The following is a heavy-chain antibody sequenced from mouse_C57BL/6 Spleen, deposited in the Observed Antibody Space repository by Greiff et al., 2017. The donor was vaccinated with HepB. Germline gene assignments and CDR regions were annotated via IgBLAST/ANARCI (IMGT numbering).Heavy chain of an antibody. D-gene: IGHD4-1*01. J-gene: IGHJ4*01. Sequence: VHVKQSGPELVKPGASVKISCKASGYSFTDYNMNWVKQSNGKSLEWIGVINPNYGTTSYNQKFKGKATLTVDQSSSTAYMQLNSLTSEDSAVYYCARRELTGYAMDYWGQGTSVTVSS. V-gene: IGHV1-39*01. CDR2: INPNYGTT. CDR3: ARRELTGYAMDY. CDR1: GYSFTDYN.